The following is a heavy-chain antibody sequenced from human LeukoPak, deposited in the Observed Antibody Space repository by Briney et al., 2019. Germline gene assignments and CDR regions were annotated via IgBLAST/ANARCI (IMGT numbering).Heavy chain of an antibody. J-gene: IGHJ3*02. D-gene: IGHD3-16*01. Sequence: SETLSLTCTVSGGSISSYYWSWIRQPPGKGLEWIGYIYYSGSTNYNPSLKSRVTISVDTSKNQFSLNLSSVTAADTAVYYCARDYVNDAFDIWGQGTMVTVSS. CDR1: GGSISSYY. CDR2: IYYSGST. V-gene: IGHV4-59*01. CDR3: ARDYVNDAFDI.